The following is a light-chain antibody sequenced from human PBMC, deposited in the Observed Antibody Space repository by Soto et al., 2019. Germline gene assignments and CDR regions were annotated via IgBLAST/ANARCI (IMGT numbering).Light chain of an antibody. J-gene: IGLJ3*02. CDR1: ASNLGAKYA. Sequence: QSVLTQPPSVSGAPGQRVTISCTGSASNLGAKYAVHWYQHLPGTAPKLLIYDNTHRPSGAPDRFSGSKSDTSASLPITGLQAENEADYYCQSYDTTLSGLVFGGGTKVTVL. CDR3: QSYDTTLSGLV. CDR2: DNT. V-gene: IGLV1-40*01.